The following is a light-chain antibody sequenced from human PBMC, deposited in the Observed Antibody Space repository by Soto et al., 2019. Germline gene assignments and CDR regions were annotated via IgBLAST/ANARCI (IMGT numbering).Light chain of an antibody. Sequence: IQMTQSPSTLSASIGDRVTITCRTSQNISTRLAWYQQKEGKAPKLLIYMASSLQSGVPSRFSGSGSGTEFTLTISNLQPDDFATYYCQQYSISFTFSPATKVDIK. CDR2: MAS. V-gene: IGKV1-5*03. J-gene: IGKJ3*01. CDR3: QQYSISFT. CDR1: QNISTR.